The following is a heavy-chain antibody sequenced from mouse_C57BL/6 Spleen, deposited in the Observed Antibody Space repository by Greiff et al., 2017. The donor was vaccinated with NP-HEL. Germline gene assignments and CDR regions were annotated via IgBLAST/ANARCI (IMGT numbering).Heavy chain of an antibody. CDR3: TYYSNYAWFAY. Sequence: EVKLMESGGGLVQPGGSMKLSCVASGFTFSNYWMNWVRQSPEKGLEWVAQIRLKSDNYATHYAESVKGRFTISRDDSKSSIYLQMNNLRAEDTGIYYCTYYSNYAWFAYWGQGTLVTVSA. V-gene: IGHV6-3*01. D-gene: IGHD2-5*01. CDR1: GFTFSNYW. J-gene: IGHJ3*01. CDR2: IRLKSDNYAT.